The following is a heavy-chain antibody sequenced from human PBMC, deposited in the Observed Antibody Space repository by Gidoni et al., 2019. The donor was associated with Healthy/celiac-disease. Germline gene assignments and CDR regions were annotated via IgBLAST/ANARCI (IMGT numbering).Heavy chain of an antibody. D-gene: IGHD3-10*01. J-gene: IGHJ2*01. Sequence: EVQLVESGGGLVQPGGSLRLSCAASGFTFSSYSMNWVRQAPGKGLEWVSYISSSSSTIYYADSVKGRFTISRDNAKNSLYLQMNSLRDEDTAVYYCASPQTPDGEWYFDLWGRGTLVTVSS. V-gene: IGHV3-48*02. CDR3: ASPQTPDGEWYFDL. CDR1: GFTFSSYS. CDR2: ISSSSSTI.